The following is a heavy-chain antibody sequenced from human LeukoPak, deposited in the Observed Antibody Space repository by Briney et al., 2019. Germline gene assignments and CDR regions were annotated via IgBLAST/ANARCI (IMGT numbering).Heavy chain of an antibody. J-gene: IGHJ6*03. D-gene: IGHD5-18*01. CDR3: ARQYSYGYMDV. V-gene: IGHV3-11*06. CDR2: ISSSSSYT. CDR1: GFTFSDYY. Sequence: GGSLRLSCAASGFTFSDYYMSWIRQAPGKGLEWVSYISSSSSYTNYADSVKGRFTISRDNAKNSLYLQMNSLRAEDTAVYYCARQYSYGYMDVWGQGTTVTVSS.